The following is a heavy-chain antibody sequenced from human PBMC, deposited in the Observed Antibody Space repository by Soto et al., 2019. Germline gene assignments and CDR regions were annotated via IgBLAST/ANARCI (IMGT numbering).Heavy chain of an antibody. CDR1: GFTFNSFW. Sequence: GGSMRLSCAASGFTFNSFWMNWFRQAPGKGLEWVANIKDDGTENYYVDSVKGRFTISRDNAKNSLYLQMNSLRVEDTAVYYCAGGSGWVTDCWGQGTLVTVSS. J-gene: IGHJ4*02. CDR2: IKDDGTEN. V-gene: IGHV3-7*01. D-gene: IGHD6-19*01. CDR3: AGGSGWVTDC.